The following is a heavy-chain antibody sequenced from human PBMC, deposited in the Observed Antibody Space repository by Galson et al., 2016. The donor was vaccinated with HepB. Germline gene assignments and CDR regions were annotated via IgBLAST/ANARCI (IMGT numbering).Heavy chain of an antibody. D-gene: IGHD3-3*01. CDR1: GFRFTSYG. Sequence: SLRLSCAASGFRFTSYGMHWVHQAPCKALEWVAIIWHDGSEKYYADFVRGRFTISRDDSKNMLYLEMNSLRDEDTAIYYCVTAPCHYTCQHWGQGTLVTVSS. CDR2: IWHDGSEK. CDR3: VTAPCHYTCQH. J-gene: IGHJ4*02. V-gene: IGHV3-33*01.